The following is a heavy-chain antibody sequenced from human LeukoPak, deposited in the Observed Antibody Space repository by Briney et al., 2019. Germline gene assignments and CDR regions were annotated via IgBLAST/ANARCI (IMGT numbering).Heavy chain of an antibody. CDR3: ARVLDYYDSSGPSYYYYYGMDV. CDR1: GYTFTGYY. Sequence: ASVKVSCKASGYTFTGYYMRWVRQAPGQGLEWMGWINPNSGGTNYAQKFQGRVTMTRDTSISTAYMELSRLRSDDTAVYYCARVLDYYDSSGPSYYYYYGMDVWGQGTTVTVSS. D-gene: IGHD3-22*01. CDR2: INPNSGGT. J-gene: IGHJ6*02. V-gene: IGHV1-2*02.